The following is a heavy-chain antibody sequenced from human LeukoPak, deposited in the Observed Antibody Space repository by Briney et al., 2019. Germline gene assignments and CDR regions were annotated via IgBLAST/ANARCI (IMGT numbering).Heavy chain of an antibody. J-gene: IGHJ6*02. Sequence: SVTVSCKASGYTFTIYDINWVRQATGQGLEWMGWMNPNSGNTGYAQKFQGRVTMTRNTSISTAYMELSSLRSEDTAVYYCARQPSIAKTYYYYGMDVWGQGTTVTVSS. CDR2: MNPNSGNT. CDR1: GYTFTIYD. D-gene: IGHD6-6*01. CDR3: ARQPSIAKTYYYYGMDV. V-gene: IGHV1-8*01.